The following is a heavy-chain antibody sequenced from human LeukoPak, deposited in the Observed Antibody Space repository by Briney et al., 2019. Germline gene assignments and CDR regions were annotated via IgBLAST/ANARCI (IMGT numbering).Heavy chain of an antibody. J-gene: IGHJ6*02. CDR3: AKLEDYGDSSYYYYYGMDV. CDR2: ISGSGGST. Sequence: PGGSLRLSCAASGFTFSSYAVSWVRQAPGKGLEWVSAISGSGGSTYYADSVKGRFTISRDNSKNTLYLQMNSLRAEDTAVYYCAKLEDYGDSSYYYYYGMDVWGQGTTVTVSS. D-gene: IGHD4-17*01. V-gene: IGHV3-23*01. CDR1: GFTFSSYA.